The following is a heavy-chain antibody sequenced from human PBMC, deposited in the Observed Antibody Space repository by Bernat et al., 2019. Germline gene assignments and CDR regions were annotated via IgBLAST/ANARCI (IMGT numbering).Heavy chain of an antibody. J-gene: IGHJ6*03. CDR2: IYPGDSET. V-gene: IGHV5-51*01. CDR1: GYTFTNYW. Sequence: EVQLVQSGAEVKKPGESLRISCKGSGYTFTNYWIGWVRQMPGKGLEWMGIIYPGDSETRYSSSFQGQVTISADKSISTAYLQWSSLKASDTAIYYCARHYLGDYYYYMDVWAKGATVTVSS. D-gene: IGHD3-16*01. CDR3: ARHYLGDYYYYMDV.